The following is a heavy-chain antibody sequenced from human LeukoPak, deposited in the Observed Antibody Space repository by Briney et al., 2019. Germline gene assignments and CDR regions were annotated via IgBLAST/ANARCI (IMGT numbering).Heavy chain of an antibody. D-gene: IGHD1-1*01. V-gene: IGHV3-11*06. Sequence: GGSLRLSCAASGFTFSDYFMSWVRQAPGKGLEWLSYINGRGTYIDYAESLKGRITVSRDNAQNSLYLQMNSLRVEDTAVYYCARSGREATEIDYWGQGTLVTVSS. CDR3: ARSGREATEIDY. CDR2: INGRGTYI. J-gene: IGHJ4*02. CDR1: GFTFSDYF.